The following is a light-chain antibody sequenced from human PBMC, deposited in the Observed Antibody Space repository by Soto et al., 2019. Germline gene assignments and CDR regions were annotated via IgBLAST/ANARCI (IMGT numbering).Light chain of an antibody. CDR3: QQYCSTPP. CDR2: WAS. CDR1: QSALFSSDNRNC. J-gene: IGKJ1*01. V-gene: IGKV4-1*01. Sequence: DLVVTQSPDSLSRSRGERATINCTSSQSALFSSDNRNCLAWYQQKPGQPPKLLIFWASTRESGVPDRFSGSGSGTDFTLTISSLQAEDVAIYYCQQYCSTPPFARGTKVDIK.